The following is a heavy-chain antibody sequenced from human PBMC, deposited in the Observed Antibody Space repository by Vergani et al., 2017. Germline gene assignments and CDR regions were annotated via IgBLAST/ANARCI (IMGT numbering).Heavy chain of an antibody. Sequence: QVQLQESGPGLVKPSQTLSLTCTVSGGSISSGGYYWSWIRQPPGKGLEWIGYIYYSGSTYYNPSLTRRVTRSVDTSKNQFSLKLRSVTAADTAVYYCARDSGDFWSGYGINYYYYYMDVWGKGTTVTVSS. CDR1: GGSISSGGYY. J-gene: IGHJ6*03. V-gene: IGHV4-31*03. CDR2: IYYSGST. CDR3: ARDSGDFWSGYGINYYYYYMDV. D-gene: IGHD3-3*01.